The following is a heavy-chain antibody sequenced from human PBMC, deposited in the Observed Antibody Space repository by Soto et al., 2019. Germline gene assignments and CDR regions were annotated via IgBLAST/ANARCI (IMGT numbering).Heavy chain of an antibody. J-gene: IGHJ4*02. CDR2: IYWNDVN. Sequence: GSGPTLVNPTQTLTLTCTFSGFSLSTSGVGVGWIRQPPGKALEWLALIYWNDVNRYSPSLESRLTITKDTSKNQVVLTMTNMDPVDTATYYCAHRPGPYASGTYFNYWGQGTLVTVSS. D-gene: IGHD3-10*01. CDR1: GFSLSTSGVG. CDR3: AHRPGPYASGTYFNY. V-gene: IGHV2-5*01.